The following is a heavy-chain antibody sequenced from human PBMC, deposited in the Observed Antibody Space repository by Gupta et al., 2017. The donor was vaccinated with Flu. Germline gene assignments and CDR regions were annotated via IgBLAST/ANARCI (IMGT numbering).Heavy chain of an antibody. V-gene: IGHV3-48*02. CDR2: ISSSSSTI. D-gene: IGHD2-15*01. CDR1: GFTFSSYS. CDR3: ARDEEDIVVVVAANPFDY. J-gene: IGHJ4*02. Sequence: EVQLVESGGGLVQPGGSLRLSCAASGFTFSSYSMNWVRQAPGKGLEWVSYISSSSSTIYYADSVKGRFTISRDNAKNSLYLQMNSLRDEDTAVYYCARDEEDIVVVVAANPFDYWGEGTLVAVSS.